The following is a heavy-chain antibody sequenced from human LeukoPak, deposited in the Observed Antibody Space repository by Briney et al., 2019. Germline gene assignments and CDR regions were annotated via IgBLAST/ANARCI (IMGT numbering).Heavy chain of an antibody. CDR3: ASPAKDSSGPYDAFDI. CDR1: GYTFTSHG. J-gene: IGHJ3*02. CDR2: IIPIFGTA. V-gene: IGHV1-69*13. Sequence: GASVKVSCKASGYTFTSHGISWVRQAPGQGLEWMGGIIPIFGTANYAQKFQGRVTITADESTSTAYMELSSLRSEDTAVYYCASPAKDSSGPYDAFDIWGQGTMVTVSS. D-gene: IGHD3-22*01.